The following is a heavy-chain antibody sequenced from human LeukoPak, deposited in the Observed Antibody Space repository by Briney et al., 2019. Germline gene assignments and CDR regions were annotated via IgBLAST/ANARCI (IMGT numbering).Heavy chain of an antibody. V-gene: IGHV4-59*08. CDR2: IYYSGST. CDR3: ARLGGATSPFGY. Sequence: PSETLSLTCTVSGGSISSYYWSWIRQPPGKGLEWIGYIYYSGSTNYNPSLKSRVTISVDTSKNQFSLNLSSVTAAVTAIYYCARLGGATSPFGYWGQGTLVTVSS. D-gene: IGHD1-26*01. CDR1: GGSISSYY. J-gene: IGHJ4*02.